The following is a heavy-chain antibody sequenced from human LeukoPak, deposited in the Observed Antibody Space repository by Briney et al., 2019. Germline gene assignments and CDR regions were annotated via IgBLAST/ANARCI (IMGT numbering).Heavy chain of an antibody. D-gene: IGHD7-27*01. CDR1: GFTFSSYA. CDR3: AKYVTWGPLYYYYGMDV. V-gene: IGHV3-23*01. CDR2: ISGSGGST. Sequence: GGSLRLPCAASGFTFSSYAMSWVRQAPGKGLEWVSAISGSGGSTYYADSVKGRFTISRDNSKNTLYLQMNSLRAEDTAVYYCAKYVTWGPLYYYYGMDVWGQGTTVTVSS. J-gene: IGHJ6*02.